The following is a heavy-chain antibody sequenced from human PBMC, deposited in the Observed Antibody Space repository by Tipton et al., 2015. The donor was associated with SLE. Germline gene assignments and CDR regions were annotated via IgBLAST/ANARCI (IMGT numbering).Heavy chain of an antibody. CDR1: GFTFDDYG. Sequence: SLRLSCAASGFTFDDYGMSWVRQAPGKGLEWVSGINWNGGSTGYADSVKGRFTISRDNAKNSLYLQMNSLRAEDTALYYCARAREWSSWNYFDYWGQGTLVTVSS. CDR3: ARAREWSSWNYFDY. CDR2: INWNGGST. J-gene: IGHJ4*02. V-gene: IGHV3-20*04. D-gene: IGHD6-13*01.